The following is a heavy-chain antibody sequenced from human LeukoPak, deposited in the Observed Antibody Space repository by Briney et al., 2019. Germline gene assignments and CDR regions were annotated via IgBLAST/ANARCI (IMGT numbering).Heavy chain of an antibody. V-gene: IGHV3-11*06. D-gene: IGHD3-22*01. CDR1: GFTFSDYY. Sequence: GGSLRLSCAASGFTFSDYYMSWIRQAPGKGLEWVSYISSSSSYTNYADSAKGRFAISRDNAKNSLYLQMNSLRAEDTAVYYCARVCDYYDSIGYFGYFDHWGQGTLVTVSS. CDR2: ISSSSSYT. CDR3: ARVCDYYDSIGYFGYFDH. J-gene: IGHJ4*02.